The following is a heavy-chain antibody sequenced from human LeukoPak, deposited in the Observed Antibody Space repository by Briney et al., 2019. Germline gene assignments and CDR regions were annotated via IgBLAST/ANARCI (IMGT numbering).Heavy chain of an antibody. V-gene: IGHV3-23*01. Sequence: PGGSLRLSCAASGLPFSTHGMSWVRQSPGKGLEWVSAISGSATGHITNYADSVKGRFTISRDNDKNTLYLQMNSLRVEDTAVYYCANHRSAFECWGHGTLVTVSS. CDR1: GLPFSTHG. J-gene: IGHJ5*01. CDR2: ISGSATGHIT. CDR3: ANHRSAFEC.